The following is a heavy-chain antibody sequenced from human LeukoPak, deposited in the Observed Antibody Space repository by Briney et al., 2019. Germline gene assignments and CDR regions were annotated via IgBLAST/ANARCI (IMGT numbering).Heavy chain of an antibody. CDR3: ASRYCSSTSRYHRPLDY. CDR2: ISSSGSTI. Sequence: GGSLRLSCAASGFTFSDYYMSWIRQAPGKGLEWVSYISSSGSTIYYADSVKGRFTISRDNAKNSLYLQMNSLRAEDTAVYYCASRYCSSTSRYHRPLDYWGQGTLVTVSS. V-gene: IGHV3-11*04. CDR1: GFTFSDYY. D-gene: IGHD2-2*01. J-gene: IGHJ4*02.